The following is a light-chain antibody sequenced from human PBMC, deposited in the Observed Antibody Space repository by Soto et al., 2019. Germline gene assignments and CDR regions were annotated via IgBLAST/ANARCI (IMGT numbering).Light chain of an antibody. CDR2: GAS. CDR3: QQYNDWPPVT. Sequence: EIVMTQSPGTLSVSPWDRATLSCRASKSVSSDLAWYQQKPGQDPRHLIYGASTRATGIPARFSGRGSGTEFTPNLSSLQSEDFSVYYCQQYNDWPPVTFGGGTKVEIK. V-gene: IGKV3-15*01. J-gene: IGKJ4*01. CDR1: KSVSSD.